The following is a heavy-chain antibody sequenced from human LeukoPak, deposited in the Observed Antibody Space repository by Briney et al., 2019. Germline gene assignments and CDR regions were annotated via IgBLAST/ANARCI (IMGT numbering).Heavy chain of an antibody. CDR2: IYYSGST. Sequence: SETLSLTCTVSGGSISSSSYYWGWIRQPPGKGLEWIGSIYYSGSTYYNPSLKSRVTISVDTSKNQFSLKLSSVTAADTAVYYCAMGPDGYYYYGMDVWGQGTTVTVSS. J-gene: IGHJ6*02. V-gene: IGHV4-39*07. CDR1: GGSISSSSYY. D-gene: IGHD1-26*01. CDR3: AMGPDGYYYYGMDV.